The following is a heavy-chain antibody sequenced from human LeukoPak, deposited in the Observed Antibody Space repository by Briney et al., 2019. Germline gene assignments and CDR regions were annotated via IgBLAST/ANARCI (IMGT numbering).Heavy chain of an antibody. Sequence: SETLSLTCAVYGGSFSGYYWSWIRQPPGKGLEWIGEINHSGSTNYNPSLKSRVTISVDTSKNQFSLRLSSVTAADTAVYYCGCVVVAGQNWFDPWGQGTLVTASS. CDR1: GGSFSGYY. V-gene: IGHV4-34*01. CDR3: GCVVVAGQNWFDP. CDR2: INHSGST. J-gene: IGHJ5*02. D-gene: IGHD2-15*01.